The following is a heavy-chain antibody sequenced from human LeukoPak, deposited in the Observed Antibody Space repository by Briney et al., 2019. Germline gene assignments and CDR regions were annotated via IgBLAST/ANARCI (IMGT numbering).Heavy chain of an antibody. V-gene: IGHV4-31*03. Sequence: PSQTLSLTCTVSGGSISSGGYYWSWIRQHPGKGLEWIGYIYYSGSTYYNPSLKSRVTISVDTSKNQFSLKLGSVTAADTAVYYCAREVQLEWDYYYGMDVWGQGTTVTVSS. D-gene: IGHD5-18*01. CDR3: AREVQLEWDYYYGMDV. CDR2: IYYSGST. J-gene: IGHJ6*02. CDR1: GGSISSGGYY.